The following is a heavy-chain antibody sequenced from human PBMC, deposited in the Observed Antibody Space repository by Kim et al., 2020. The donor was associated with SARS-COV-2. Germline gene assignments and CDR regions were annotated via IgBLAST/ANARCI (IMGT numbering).Heavy chain of an antibody. J-gene: IGHJ5*02. V-gene: IGHV4-34*01. CDR3: ARRPRLRFLYNWFDP. CDR1: GGSFSGYY. D-gene: IGHD3-3*01. Sequence: SETLSLTCAVYGGSFSGYYWSWIRQPPGKGLEWIGEINHSGSTNYNPSLKSRVTISVDTSKNQLSLKLSSVTAADTAVYYCARRPRLRFLYNWFDPWGQGTLVTVSS. CDR2: INHSGST.